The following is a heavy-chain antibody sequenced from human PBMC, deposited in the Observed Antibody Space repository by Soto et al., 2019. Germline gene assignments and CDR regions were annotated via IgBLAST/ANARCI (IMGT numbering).Heavy chain of an antibody. CDR1: CVSFRGYY. CDR2: INHSGST. J-gene: IGHJ6*02. V-gene: IGHV4-34*01. D-gene: IGHD3-10*01. CDR3: ARGRPGTGYLVRGVRRQHYGMDV. Sequence: SDTLALTCAVYCVSFRGYYWSWIRLPPGKGLEWIGEINHSGSTNYNPSLKSRVTISVDTSKNQFSLKLSSVTAADTAVYYCARGRPGTGYLVRGVRRQHYGMDVWGRGTTLTVSS.